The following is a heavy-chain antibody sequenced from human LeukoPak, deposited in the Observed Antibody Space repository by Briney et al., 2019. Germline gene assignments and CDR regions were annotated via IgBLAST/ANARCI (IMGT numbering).Heavy chain of an antibody. V-gene: IGHV1-2*02. CDR2: INPNNGDT. D-gene: IGHD3-10*01. CDR1: GYTFTVYH. CDR3: ARDRGALDAFDI. J-gene: IGHJ3*02. Sequence: GASVKVSCKASGYTFTVYHMHWVRQAPGQGLEWMGLINPNNGDTDSPQRFQGRVTMTRDTSVTTVYMELTRLRSDDTAVYYCARDRGALDAFDIWGQGTMVTVPS.